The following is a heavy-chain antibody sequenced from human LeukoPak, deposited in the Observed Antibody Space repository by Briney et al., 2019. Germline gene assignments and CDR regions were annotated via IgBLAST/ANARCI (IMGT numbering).Heavy chain of an antibody. Sequence: PGGSLRLSCAASGFTLSTYSMNWVRQPPGKGREGVSYISSSSSTIYYADSVRGRFTISRDNAKNSLYLQMNSLRAEDTAVYYCARDVDIVATIYGDAFDIWGQGTMVTVSS. D-gene: IGHD5-12*01. CDR3: ARDVDIVATIYGDAFDI. J-gene: IGHJ3*02. CDR1: GFTLSTYS. CDR2: ISSSSSTI. V-gene: IGHV3-48*01.